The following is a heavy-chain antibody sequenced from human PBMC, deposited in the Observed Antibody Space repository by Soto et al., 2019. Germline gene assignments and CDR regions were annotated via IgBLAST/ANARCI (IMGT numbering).Heavy chain of an antibody. J-gene: IGHJ4*02. D-gene: IGHD6-19*01. CDR1: SGSISSTNW. CDR3: VKEGSGWSYLDH. V-gene: IGHV4-4*02. Sequence: QVQLQESGPELVKPSGTLSLSCVVSSGSISSTNWRSWVRQPPGRGLEWIGAIYHSGSINYNPSLRSRVTISVDKSKNQFSLNLISVTAADTAVYFCVKEGSGWSYLDHWGQGILVTVSS. CDR2: IYHSGSI.